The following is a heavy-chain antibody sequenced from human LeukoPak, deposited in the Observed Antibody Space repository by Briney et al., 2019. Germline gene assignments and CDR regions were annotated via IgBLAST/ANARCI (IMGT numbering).Heavy chain of an antibody. CDR2: IYDSGST. D-gene: IGHD6-13*01. CDR1: GGTFSNSHW. J-gene: IGHJ4*02. Sequence: AGTLTLTCTVSGGTFSNSHWWSWLRPPPGEGLGWIGEIYDSGSTNYNPSLKSRVTISIDKSKNQFSLKMSSVTAVDTAVYYCASVYGSSWPSFDYWGQGTLVTVSS. CDR3: ASVYGSSWPSFDY. V-gene: IGHV4-4*02.